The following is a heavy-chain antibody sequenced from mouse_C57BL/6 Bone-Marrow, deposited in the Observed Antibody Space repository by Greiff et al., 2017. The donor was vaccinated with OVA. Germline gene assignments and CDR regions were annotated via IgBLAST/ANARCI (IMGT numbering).Heavy chain of an antibody. CDR3: ASQWLLLDY. D-gene: IGHD2-3*01. J-gene: IGHJ2*01. CDR1: GYAFSSSW. CDR2: IYPGDGDT. V-gene: IGHV1-82*01. Sequence: VQLQESGPELVKPGASVKISCKASGYAFSSSWMNWVKQRPGKGLEWIGRIYPGDGDTNYNGKFKGKATLTADKSSSTAYMQLSSLTSEDSAVYFCASQWLLLDYWGQGTTLTVSS.